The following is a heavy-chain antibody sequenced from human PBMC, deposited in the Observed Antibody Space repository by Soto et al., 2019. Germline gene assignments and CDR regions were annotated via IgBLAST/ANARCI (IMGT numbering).Heavy chain of an antibody. D-gene: IGHD3-22*01. CDR3: ARGDGDYYDGNGYLGRH. V-gene: IGHV3-74*01. CDR1: GFTFSSYL. Sequence: PGGSLRLSCAASGFTFSSYLMHWVRQAPGKGLVWVARIKSDGSGTIYADSVKGRLTISRDNARNTLYLQMNSLRAEDTAVYFCARGDGDYYDGNGYLGRHWGQGTLVTVSS. CDR2: IKSDGSGT. J-gene: IGHJ4*02.